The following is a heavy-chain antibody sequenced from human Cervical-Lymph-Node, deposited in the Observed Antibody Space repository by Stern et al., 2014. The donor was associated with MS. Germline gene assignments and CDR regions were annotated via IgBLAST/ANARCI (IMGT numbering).Heavy chain of an antibody. CDR3: ARDLLWFGEFDWGAMDV. V-gene: IGHV3-30-3*01. CDR1: GFNFSSYA. CDR2: VSYDGSKA. J-gene: IGHJ6*02. D-gene: IGHD3-10*01. Sequence: VQLVESGGGVVQPGRSLRLSCAATGFNFSSYAMQWVRQDPGKGLDWVAVVSYDGSKAYYADSVKGRFTISRDNSKKTLFLQMNSLRLEDTADYYCARDLLWFGEFDWGAMDVWGHGTTVTVSS.